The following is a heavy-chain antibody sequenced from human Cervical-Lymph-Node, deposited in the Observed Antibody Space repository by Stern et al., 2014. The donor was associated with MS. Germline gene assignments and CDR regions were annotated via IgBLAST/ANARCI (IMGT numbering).Heavy chain of an antibody. CDR2: ISYDGNHT. D-gene: IGHD2-8*01. CDR3: ARDYEDTSMLFDH. CDR1: GFTFSSYG. V-gene: IGHV3-30*03. Sequence: QVQLVESGGAVVQPGRSLRLSCAASGFTFSSYGMHWVRQAPGQGLEWVTVISYDGNHTYYAASVKGRFTISRDNSKNTLHLQMNSVTPDDTAIYYCARDYEDTSMLFDHWGQGTLVTVSS. J-gene: IGHJ4*02.